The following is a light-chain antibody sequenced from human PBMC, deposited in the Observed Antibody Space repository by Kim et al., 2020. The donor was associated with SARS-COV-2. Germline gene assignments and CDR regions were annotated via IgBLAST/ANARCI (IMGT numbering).Light chain of an antibody. CDR3: QSYDNSLSTYV. J-gene: IGLJ1*01. CDR2: GND. CDR1: SVSIGAGFD. V-gene: IGLV1-40*01. Sequence: RITLSCTGGSVSIGAGFDVHWYQHLPGTAPKLRIFGNDNRPSGVPDRFSASISGSSAPLAITGLQAGDETDYYCQSYDNSLSTYVFGSGTKVTVL.